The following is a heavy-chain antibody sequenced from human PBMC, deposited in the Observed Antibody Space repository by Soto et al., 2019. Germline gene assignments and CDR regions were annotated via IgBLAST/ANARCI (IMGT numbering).Heavy chain of an antibody. V-gene: IGHV3-30-3*01. CDR2: ISYDGSNK. Sequence: GGSLRLSCAASGFTFSSYAMHWVRQAPGKGLEWVAVISYDGSNKYYADSVKGRFTISRDNSKNTLYLQMNSLRAEDTAVYYCARERIVVVPAAHPPWFDPWGQGTLVTVSS. D-gene: IGHD2-2*01. CDR1: GFTFSSYA. CDR3: ARERIVVVPAAHPPWFDP. J-gene: IGHJ5*02.